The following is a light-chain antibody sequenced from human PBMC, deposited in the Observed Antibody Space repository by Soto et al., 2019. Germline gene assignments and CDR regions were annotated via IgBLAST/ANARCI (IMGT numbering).Light chain of an antibody. CDR1: HTVQFNY. J-gene: IGKJ1*01. V-gene: IGKV3-20*01. Sequence: GLTQSACTVSLSPGERATLSCKASHTVQFNYVAWYQQIPGQAPRLLINAASNRATGIPDRFSGSGSGMDFTLTISSLEPEDFAVYYCQQSGDSQWTFGQGTKVAIK. CDR3: QQSGDSQWT. CDR2: AAS.